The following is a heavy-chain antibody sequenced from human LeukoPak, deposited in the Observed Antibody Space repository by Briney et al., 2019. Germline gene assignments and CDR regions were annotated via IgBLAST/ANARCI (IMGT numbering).Heavy chain of an antibody. J-gene: IGHJ4*02. D-gene: IGHD3-10*01. Sequence: GGSLRLSCAASGFTFDDYGMSWVRQAPGKGLEWVGRIKSKTDGGTTDYAAPVKGRFTISRDDSKNTLYLQMNSLKTEDTAVYYCTTDPYGSGSYYGIDYWGQGTLVTVSS. CDR2: IKSKTDGGTT. CDR1: GFTFDDYG. V-gene: IGHV3-15*01. CDR3: TTDPYGSGSYYGIDY.